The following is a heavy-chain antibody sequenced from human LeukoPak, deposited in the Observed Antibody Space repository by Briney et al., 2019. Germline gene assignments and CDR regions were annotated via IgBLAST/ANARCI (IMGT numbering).Heavy chain of an antibody. J-gene: IGHJ4*02. D-gene: IGHD2-21*02. CDR3: ARAGDTVYYFDY. CDR1: GGAIHSYY. Sequence: SETLSLTCSVSGGAIHSYYWSWIRQPPGKGLEWIGYSGSTNYNPSLKSRVTISVDTAKNQFSLKLTSVTTADTAVYFCARAGDTVYYFDYWGQGTLVIVSS. CDR2: SGST. V-gene: IGHV4-59*01.